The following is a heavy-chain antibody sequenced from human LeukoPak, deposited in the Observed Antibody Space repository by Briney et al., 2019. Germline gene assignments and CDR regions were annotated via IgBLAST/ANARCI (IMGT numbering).Heavy chain of an antibody. V-gene: IGHV1-2*02. D-gene: IGHD3-3*01. CDR2: INPNSGGT. CDR1: GYTFTAYY. J-gene: IGHJ4*02. Sequence: ASVKVSCKASGYTFTAYYIHWVRQAPGQGLEWMGWINPNSGGTNYAQKFQGRVTMTRDTSISTAYMELTRLRSDDTAVYYCVASTVFGVVIIESGLLDYWGQGTLVTVSS. CDR3: VASTVFGVVIIESGLLDY.